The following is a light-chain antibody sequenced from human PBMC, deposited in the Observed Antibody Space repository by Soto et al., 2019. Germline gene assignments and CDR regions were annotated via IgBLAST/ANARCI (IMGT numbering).Light chain of an antibody. J-gene: IGKJ1*01. CDR3: QQYGSSGT. Sequence: EIVLTHSPGTLSLSPGERATLSCRASQSVSNNYLAWYQQKPGQAPRLLIYGASNRATGIPDRFSGSGSGREVALNISRLEPEDFAVYYCQQYGSSGTVGQGTKVDIK. V-gene: IGKV3-20*01. CDR1: QSVSNNY. CDR2: GAS.